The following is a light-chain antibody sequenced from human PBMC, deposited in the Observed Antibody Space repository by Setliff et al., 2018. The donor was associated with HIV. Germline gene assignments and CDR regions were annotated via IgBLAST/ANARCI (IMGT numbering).Light chain of an antibody. V-gene: IGLV2-23*02. CDR3: CSYAGPDTFDG. Sequence: QSVLTQPASVSGSPGQSVTISCSGNKSDIGTYNLVSWYQQYPGKAPQLTIYDVNKRPSGVSPRFSGSKSGNTASLTISALQAGDEADYYCCSYAGPDTFDGFGTGTKVTVL. CDR2: DVN. CDR1: KSDIGTYNL. J-gene: IGLJ1*01.